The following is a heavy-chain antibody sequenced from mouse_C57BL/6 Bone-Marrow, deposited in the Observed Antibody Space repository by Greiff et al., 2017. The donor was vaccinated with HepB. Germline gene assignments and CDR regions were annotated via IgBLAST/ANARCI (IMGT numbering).Heavy chain of an antibody. CDR3: ARDGDGYHFWYFDV. J-gene: IGHJ1*03. D-gene: IGHD2-3*01. V-gene: IGHV1-81*01. CDR2: IYPRSGNT. CDR1: GYTFTSYG. Sequence: QVHVKQSGAELARPGASVKLSCKASGYTFTSYGISWVKQRTGQGLEWIGEIYPRSGNTYYNEKFKGKATLTADKSSSTAYMELRSLTSEDSAVYFCARDGDGYHFWYFDVWGTGTTVTVSS.